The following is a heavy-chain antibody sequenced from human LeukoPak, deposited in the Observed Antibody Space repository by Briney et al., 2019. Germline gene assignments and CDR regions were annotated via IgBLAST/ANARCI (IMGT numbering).Heavy chain of an antibody. V-gene: IGHV4-39*01. CDR1: GGSISNNDYY. CDR2: IYYTGTT. J-gene: IGHJ4*02. CDR3: ARLPVWSGLGGFDY. Sequence: SETLSLTCSVSGGSISNNDYYWDWIRQSPGKGLEWIGTIYYTGTTYYNPSLKSRVTISVDTSKNQFSLKLSSVTAADTAVYYCARLPVWSGLGGFDYWGQGTLVTVSS. D-gene: IGHD3-3*01.